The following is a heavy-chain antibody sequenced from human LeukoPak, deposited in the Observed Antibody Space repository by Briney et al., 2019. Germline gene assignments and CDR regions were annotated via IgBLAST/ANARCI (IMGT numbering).Heavy chain of an antibody. J-gene: IGHJ1*01. V-gene: IGHV3-30*03. D-gene: IGHD6-19*01. CDR2: ISYDGSNK. CDR3: ARPYSSGWYVDFQH. Sequence: GGSLRLSCAASGFTFSSYGMHWVRQAPGKGLEWVAVISYDGSNKYYADSVKGRFTISRDNSKNTLYLQMNSLRADDTAVYYCARPYSSGWYVDFQHWGQGTLVTVSS. CDR1: GFTFSSYG.